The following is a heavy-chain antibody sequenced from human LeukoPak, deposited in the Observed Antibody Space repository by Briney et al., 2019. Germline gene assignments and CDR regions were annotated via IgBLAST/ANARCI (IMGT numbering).Heavy chain of an antibody. Sequence: GGSLRLSCAVSGFSFSGYTMSWVRQAPGKGLEWVSAISGSGGSTYYADCVKGRFTISRGNSKNTLFLQMNSLRAEDTAVYYCAKDLGYCSSFSCPFDYWGQGTLVTVSS. D-gene: IGHD2-2*01. CDR2: ISGSGGST. CDR1: GFSFSGYT. V-gene: IGHV3-23*01. J-gene: IGHJ4*02. CDR3: AKDLGYCSSFSCPFDY.